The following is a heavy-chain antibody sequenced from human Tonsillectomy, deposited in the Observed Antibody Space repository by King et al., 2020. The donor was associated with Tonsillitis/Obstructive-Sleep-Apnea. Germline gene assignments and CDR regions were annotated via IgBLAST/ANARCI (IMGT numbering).Heavy chain of an antibody. Sequence: VQLQESGPGLVKPSETLSLSCTVSGSSISTYYWSWIRQSPGKGLEWIGYIYYSGSTDYNPSLKSRVTMSIDTSKNQFSLNLSSVTAADTAVYYCARHKGVSHFDFWGQGAPVTVSS. D-gene: IGHD3-16*01. CDR1: GSSISTYY. CDR3: ARHKGVSHFDF. J-gene: IGHJ4*02. V-gene: IGHV4-59*08. CDR2: IYYSGST.